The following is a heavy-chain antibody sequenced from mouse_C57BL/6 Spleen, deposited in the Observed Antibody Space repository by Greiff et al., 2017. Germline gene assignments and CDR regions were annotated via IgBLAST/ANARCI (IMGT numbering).Heavy chain of an antibody. J-gene: IGHJ2*01. CDR1: GYTFTSYW. V-gene: IGHV1-69*01. Sequence: QVQLQQPGAELVMPGASVKLSCKASGYTFTSYWMHWVKQRPGHGLEWIGEIDPSDSYTNYNQKFKGKSTLTVDKSSSTAYMQLSSLTSEDSAVYYCARRGGNCFDYWGQGTTLTVSS. CDR2: IDPSDSYT. D-gene: IGHD1-1*02. CDR3: ARRGGNCFDY.